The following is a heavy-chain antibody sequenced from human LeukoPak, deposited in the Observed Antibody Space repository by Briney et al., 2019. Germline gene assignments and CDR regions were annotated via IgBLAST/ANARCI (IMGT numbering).Heavy chain of an antibody. CDR1: GFTFSSYG. D-gene: IGHD4-23*01. CDR3: ARDRDGGNHYDY. J-gene: IGHJ4*02. V-gene: IGHV3-NL1*01. Sequence: PGGSLRLSCAASGFTFSSYGMHWVRQAPGKGLEWVSVLYSGGSTYYADSVKGRFTISRDNSKNTLYLQMNSLRAEDTAVYYCARDRDGGNHYDYWGQGTLVTVSS. CDR2: LYSGGST.